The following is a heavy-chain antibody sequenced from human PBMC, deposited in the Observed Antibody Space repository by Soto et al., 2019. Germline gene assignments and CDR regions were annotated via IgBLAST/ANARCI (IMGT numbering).Heavy chain of an antibody. J-gene: IGHJ4*02. CDR3: ASWLKTSGWYVLLEGSFDY. Sequence: EVQLVESGGGLVQPGGSLRLSCAASGFTFSSYWMTWVRQAPGKGLEWVANIKQDGSAKYYVDSVKGRFTISRDNAKNSLYLQMNSLRAEDTDVYYCASWLKTSGWYVLLEGSFDYWGQGTLVTVSS. CDR2: IKQDGSAK. CDR1: GFTFSSYW. V-gene: IGHV3-7*01. D-gene: IGHD6-19*01.